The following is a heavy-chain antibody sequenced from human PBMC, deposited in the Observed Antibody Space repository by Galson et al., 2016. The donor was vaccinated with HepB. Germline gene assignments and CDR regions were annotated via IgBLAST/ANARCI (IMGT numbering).Heavy chain of an antibody. CDR3: AKDRSSSWTHDH. CDR1: GLISSNYG. Sequence: SLRLSCAASGLISSNYGMHWVRQAPGKGLEWVAVISSDGSDKVYADSVKGRFTISRDNSKNTLFLQMSSLGAEDTAVYYCAKDRSSSWTHDHWGQGTLVTVSS. CDR2: ISSDGSDK. D-gene: IGHD2-2*01. V-gene: IGHV3-30*18. J-gene: IGHJ4*02.